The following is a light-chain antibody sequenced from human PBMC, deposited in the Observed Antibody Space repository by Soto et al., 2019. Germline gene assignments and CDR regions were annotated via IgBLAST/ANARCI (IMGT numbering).Light chain of an antibody. Sequence: QSALTQPRSVSGSPGQSVTISCTGTSSDVGGYNYVSWYQQHPGKAPKLMIYDVSKRPSGVPDRFSGAKSGNTASLTISGRQAEDEADYYCCSYAGSGTVVFGGGTKLTVL. CDR2: DVS. CDR1: SSDVGGYNY. CDR3: CSYAGSGTVV. J-gene: IGLJ2*01. V-gene: IGLV2-11*01.